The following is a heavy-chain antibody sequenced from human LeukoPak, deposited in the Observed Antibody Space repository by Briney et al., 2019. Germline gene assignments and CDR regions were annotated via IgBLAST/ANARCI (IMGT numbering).Heavy chain of an antibody. V-gene: IGHV4-59*01. CDR2: IYYSGST. D-gene: IGHD3-3*01. CDR3: ARAEGTIFGVVNPSYYFDY. CDR1: GGSISGYY. J-gene: IGHJ4*02. Sequence: SETLSLTCTVSGGSISGYYWSWIRQPPGKGLEWIGYIYYSGSTNYNPSLKSRVTISVDTPKNQFSLKLSSVTAADTAVYYCARAEGTIFGVVNPSYYFDYWGQGTLVTVSS.